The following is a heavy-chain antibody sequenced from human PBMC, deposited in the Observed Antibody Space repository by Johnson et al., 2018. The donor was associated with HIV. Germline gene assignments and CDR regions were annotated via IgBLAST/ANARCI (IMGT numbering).Heavy chain of an antibody. CDR3: ARDFTWGMQVTFDL. J-gene: IGHJ3*01. CDR2: IGNAGDT. D-gene: IGHD2-8*01. Sequence: MQLVESGGGLVQPGGSLRLSCAASRFTVSSNYMSWVRQAPGKGLEWVSAIGNAGDTYYPGSVKGRFTISRENAKNSLYLQMKSLRLEDTALYFCARDFTWGMQVTFDLWGQGTMFTVSS. CDR1: RFTVSSNY. V-gene: IGHV3-13*01.